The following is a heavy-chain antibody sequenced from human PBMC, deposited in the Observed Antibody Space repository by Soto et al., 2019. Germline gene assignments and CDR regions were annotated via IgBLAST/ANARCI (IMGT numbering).Heavy chain of an antibody. J-gene: IGHJ4*02. D-gene: IGHD3-22*01. CDR2: IIPIFGTA. V-gene: IGHV1-69*06. Sequence: SVKASCKASGGTFSSYAISWVRQAPGQGLGWMGGIIPIFGTANYAQKFQGRVTITADKSTSTAYMELSSLRSEDTAVYYCARVKYYYDSSGYYLTDYWGQGTLVTVSS. CDR1: GGTFSSYA. CDR3: ARVKYYYDSSGYYLTDY.